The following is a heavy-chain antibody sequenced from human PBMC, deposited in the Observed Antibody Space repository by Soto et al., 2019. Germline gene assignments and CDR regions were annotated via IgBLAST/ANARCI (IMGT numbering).Heavy chain of an antibody. D-gene: IGHD1-26*01. V-gene: IGHV4-59*08. CDR1: GGSISSYY. CDR3: ARRYGSAIDY. Sequence: QVQLQESGPGLVKPSETLSLTCTVSGGSISSYYWSWIRQPPGKGLEWIGYIYYSGSTNYNPSLKSRVTISVDTSKNQFSLKLSSVTAADTAVYYYARRYGSAIDYWGQGTLVTVSS. J-gene: IGHJ4*02. CDR2: IYYSGST.